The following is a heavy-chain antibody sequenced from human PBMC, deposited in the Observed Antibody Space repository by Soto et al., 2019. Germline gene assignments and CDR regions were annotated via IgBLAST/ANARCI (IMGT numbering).Heavy chain of an antibody. J-gene: IGHJ5*02. Sequence: ASVKVSCKASGYTFTSYGISWVRQAPGQGLEWMGWISAYNGNTNYAQKLQGRVTMTTDTSTSTAYMELRSLRSDDTAVYYCARDVLLIAAAGIPKGRWFDPWGQGTLVTVSS. CDR1: GYTFTSYG. CDR2: ISAYNGNT. D-gene: IGHD6-13*01. CDR3: ARDVLLIAAAGIPKGRWFDP. V-gene: IGHV1-18*01.